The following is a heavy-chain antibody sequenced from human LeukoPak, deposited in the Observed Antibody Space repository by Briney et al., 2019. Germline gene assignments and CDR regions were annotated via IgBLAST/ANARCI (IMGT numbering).Heavy chain of an antibody. V-gene: IGHV4-39*01. CDR3: ARLWSTDCSAGTCPHQPNY. Sequence: SETLSLTCTVSGASISNDAYHWGWIRQPPGKGLEWIGSINYSGGTHYNPSLKSRVTLSADKSKNQSSLKLSSVTAADTAVYYCARLWSTDCSAGTCPHQPNYWGQGTLVTVSS. CDR1: GASISNDAYH. D-gene: IGHD2-15*01. CDR2: INYSGGT. J-gene: IGHJ4*02.